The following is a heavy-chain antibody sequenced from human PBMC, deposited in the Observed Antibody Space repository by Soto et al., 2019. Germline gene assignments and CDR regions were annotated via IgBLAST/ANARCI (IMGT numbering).Heavy chain of an antibody. Sequence: GGSLRLSCAASGFTVSSNYMSWVRQAPGKGLEWVSVIYSGGSTYYADSVKGRFTISRDNSKNTLYLQMNSLRAEDTAVYYCARDNQWLVRGFDYWGQGTLVTVSS. J-gene: IGHJ4*02. CDR1: GFTVSSNY. V-gene: IGHV3-66*01. CDR2: IYSGGST. D-gene: IGHD6-19*01. CDR3: ARDNQWLVRGFDY.